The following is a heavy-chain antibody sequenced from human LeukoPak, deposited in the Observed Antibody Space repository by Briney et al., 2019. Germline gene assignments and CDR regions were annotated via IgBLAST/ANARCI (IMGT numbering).Heavy chain of an antibody. V-gene: IGHV3-43*01. CDR3: ARIGCSGGSCYALRWFDP. J-gene: IGHJ5*02. CDR2: ISWDGGST. CDR1: GFTFDDYT. Sequence: GGSLRLSCAASGFTFDDYTMHWVRQAPGKGLEWVSLISWDGGSTYYADSVKGRFTISRDNSKNSLYLQMNSLRAEDTAVYYCARIGCSGGSCYALRWFDPWGQGTLVTVSS. D-gene: IGHD2-15*01.